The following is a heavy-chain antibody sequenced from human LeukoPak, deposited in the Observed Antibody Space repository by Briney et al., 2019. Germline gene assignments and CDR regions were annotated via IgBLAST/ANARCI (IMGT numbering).Heavy chain of an antibody. CDR3: ARDPSGAVASGSGH. CDR2: ISSSSSTI. J-gene: IGHJ4*02. V-gene: IGHV3-48*01. CDR1: GFTFSSYS. D-gene: IGHD6-19*01. Sequence: GGSLRLSCAASGFTFSSYSMNWVRQAPGKGLEWVSYISSSSSTIYYADSVEGRFTISRDNAKNSLYLQMNSLRAEDTAVYYCARDPSGAVASGSGHWGQGTLVTVSS.